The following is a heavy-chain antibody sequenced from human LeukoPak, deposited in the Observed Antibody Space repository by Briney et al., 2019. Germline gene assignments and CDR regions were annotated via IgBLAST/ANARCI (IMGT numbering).Heavy chain of an antibody. CDR2: IYTSGST. V-gene: IGHV4-4*07. CDR1: GGSISSYY. D-gene: IGHD6-19*01. CDR3: ARALPGIAVAGSPTNNWFDP. Sequence: TSETLSLTCTVSGGSISSYYWSWIRQPAGKGLEWIGRIYTSGSTNYNPSLKRRVPMSVDTSKNQFSLKLSSVTAADTAVYYCARALPGIAVAGSPTNNWFDPWGQGTLVTVSS. J-gene: IGHJ5*02.